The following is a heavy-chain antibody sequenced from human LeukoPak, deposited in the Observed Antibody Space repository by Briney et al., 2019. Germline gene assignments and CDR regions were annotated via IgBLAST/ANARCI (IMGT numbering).Heavy chain of an antibody. CDR3: ARRDYLDHFYYIDV. Sequence: SETLSLTCAVYGGSFNDYYWIWIRQPPGKGLEWIGEIKPSGRTNYNPSLESRVIISVDTSKNHFSLKLSSVTAADTAVYYCARRDYLDHFYYIDVWDKGNTVTVSS. V-gene: IGHV4-34*01. CDR1: GGSFNDYY. D-gene: IGHD3-10*01. J-gene: IGHJ6*03. CDR2: IKPSGRT.